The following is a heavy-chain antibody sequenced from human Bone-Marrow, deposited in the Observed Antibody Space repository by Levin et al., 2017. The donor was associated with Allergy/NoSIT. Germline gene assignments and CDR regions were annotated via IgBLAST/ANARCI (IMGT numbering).Heavy chain of an antibody. CDR3: VRGIIGDVRVAHKEAFDV. CDR1: GFRFSDYS. J-gene: IGHJ3*01. V-gene: IGHV3-21*01. D-gene: IGHD2/OR15-2a*01. CDR2: ISSDSSDL. Sequence: GGSLRLSCTVSGFRFSDYSIYWVRQAPGKGLEWISSISSDSSDLYYADSVKGRFTISRDNAKNSLNLQVSSLRAEDTAVYHCVRGIIGDVRVAHKEAFDVWGQGTMVTVSS.